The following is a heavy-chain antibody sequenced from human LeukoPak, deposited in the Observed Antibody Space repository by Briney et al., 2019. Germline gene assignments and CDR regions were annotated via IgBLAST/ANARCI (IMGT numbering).Heavy chain of an antibody. CDR1: GGSISSYY. J-gene: IGHJ4*02. D-gene: IGHD1-14*01. V-gene: IGHV4-59*08. Sequence: AETLSLTCTVSGGSISSYYGSWIRQPPGKGREWIGYIYYSGSTNYNPSRKSRVTISVDTSKNQFPLKLSSVTAADTAVYYCAGPFTTKFDYWGQGTLVTVSS. CDR2: IYYSGST. CDR3: AGPFTTKFDY.